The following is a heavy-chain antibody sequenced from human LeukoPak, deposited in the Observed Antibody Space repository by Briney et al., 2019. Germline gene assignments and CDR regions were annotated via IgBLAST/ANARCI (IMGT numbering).Heavy chain of an antibody. Sequence: ASVKVSCKASGYTFTDLYMHRVRQAPGQGLEWMGWINCNSGGTNYAQKFQGRVTMTRDTSISTAYMELSRLTSDDTAVYYCARASDIARPFDYWGQGTLVTVSS. J-gene: IGHJ4*02. D-gene: IGHD2-15*01. CDR1: GYTFTDLY. V-gene: IGHV1-2*02. CDR2: INCNSGGT. CDR3: ARASDIARPFDY.